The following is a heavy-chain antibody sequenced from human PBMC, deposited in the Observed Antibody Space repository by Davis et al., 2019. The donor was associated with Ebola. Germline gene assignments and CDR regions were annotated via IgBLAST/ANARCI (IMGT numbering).Heavy chain of an antibody. D-gene: IGHD6-19*01. Sequence: GESLKISCAASGFTFSSYWMHWVRQAPGKGLVWVSRINSDGSSTSYADSVKGRFTISRDNAKNTLYLQMNSLRAEDTAVYYCAKQGGSSGWYNFDYWGQGTQVTVSS. CDR2: INSDGSST. J-gene: IGHJ4*02. CDR1: GFTFSSYW. CDR3: AKQGGSSGWYNFDY. V-gene: IGHV3-74*01.